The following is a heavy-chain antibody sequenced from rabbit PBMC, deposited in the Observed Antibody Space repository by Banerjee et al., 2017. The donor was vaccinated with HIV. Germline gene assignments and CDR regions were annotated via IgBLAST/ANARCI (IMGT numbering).Heavy chain of an antibody. CDR1: GFSFSDNYA. CDR3: ARTLPGYGLAFYFGL. Sequence: QSLEESGGDLVKPGASLTLTCTASGFSFSDNYAMCWVRQAPGKGLEWIACIYTGSSGSTYYASWAKGRFTISKASSTTVTLQMTSLTAADTATYFCARTLPGYGLAFYFGLWGPGTLVTVS. V-gene: IGHV1S40*01. D-gene: IGHD7-1*01. CDR2: IYTGSSGST. J-gene: IGHJ4*01.